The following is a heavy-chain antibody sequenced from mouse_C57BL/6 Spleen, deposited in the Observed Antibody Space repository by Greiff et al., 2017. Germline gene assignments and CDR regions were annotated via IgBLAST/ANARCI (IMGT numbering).Heavy chain of an antibody. CDR3: ARHVYGSSYWYFDV. V-gene: IGHV2-6-1*01. D-gene: IGHD1-1*01. Sequence: VKVEESGPGLVAPSQSLSITCTVSGFSLTSYGVHWVRQPPGKGLEWLVVIWSDGSTTYNSALKSRLSISKDNSKSQVFLKMNSLQTDDTAMYYCARHVYGSSYWYFDVWGTGTTVTVSS. J-gene: IGHJ1*03. CDR2: IWSDGST. CDR1: GFSLTSYG.